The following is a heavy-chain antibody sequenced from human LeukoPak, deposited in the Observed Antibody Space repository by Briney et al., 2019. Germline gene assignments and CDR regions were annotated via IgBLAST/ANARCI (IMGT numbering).Heavy chain of an antibody. CDR2: IYYSGST. D-gene: IGHD6-19*01. CDR3: ARAVVAGVFDY. CDR1: GGSISSYY. J-gene: IGHJ4*02. Sequence: SETLSLTCTVSGGSISSYYWSWIRQPPGKGLEWIGYIYYSGSTNYNPSLKSRVTISVDTSKNQFSLKLSSVTAADTAVYYCARAVVAGVFDYWGQGTLVTVSS. V-gene: IGHV4-59*01.